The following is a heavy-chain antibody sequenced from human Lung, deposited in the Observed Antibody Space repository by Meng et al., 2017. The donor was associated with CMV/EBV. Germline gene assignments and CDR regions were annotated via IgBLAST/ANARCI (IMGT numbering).Heavy chain of an antibody. CDR2: IGTVGDT. CDR3: ARDRSPTHFDY. V-gene: IGHV3-13*01. CDR1: GFTFSTYD. J-gene: IGHJ4*02. Sequence: SCTASGFTFSTYDFHWVRQPTGKGLEWVSSIGTVGDTYSIGSVKGRFIISREDAKNSVYLQMNGLRDGDTGLYYCARDRSPTHFDYWGQGAMVTVSS.